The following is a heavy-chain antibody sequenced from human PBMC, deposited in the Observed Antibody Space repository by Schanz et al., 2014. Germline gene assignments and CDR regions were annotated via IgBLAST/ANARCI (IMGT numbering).Heavy chain of an antibody. CDR3: AEGRGGSESEGLDQYYGMDV. CDR1: GFTFSRSG. CDR2: IRYDGSSK. J-gene: IGHJ6*02. Sequence: VQLVESGGGLVQPGRSLRLSCAASGFTFSRSGMHWVRQAPGKGLEWVAFIRYDGSSKYYADSVKGRFTISRDNSKGEWYLQMNSLRREGTGVEFCAEGRGGSESEGLDQYYGMDVWGQGTTVTVSS. V-gene: IGHV3-30*02. D-gene: IGHD3-10*01.